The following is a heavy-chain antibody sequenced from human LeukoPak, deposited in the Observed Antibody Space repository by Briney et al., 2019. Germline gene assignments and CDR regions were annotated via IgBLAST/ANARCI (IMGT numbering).Heavy chain of an antibody. J-gene: IGHJ4*02. CDR2: INPNSGDT. Sequence: ASVKVSCKASGYTFTGYYMHWVRQAPGQGLEWMGWINPNSGDTKYSQKFQGRVTMTRDTSIRTAYTELTRLRSDDTAVYYCATQRGSYLWGTDFDYWGQGTLVTVSS. CDR3: ATQRGSYLWGTDFDY. D-gene: IGHD3-16*01. V-gene: IGHV1-2*02. CDR1: GYTFTGYY.